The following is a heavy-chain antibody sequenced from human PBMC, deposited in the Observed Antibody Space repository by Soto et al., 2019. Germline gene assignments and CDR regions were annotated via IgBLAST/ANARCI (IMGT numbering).Heavy chain of an antibody. J-gene: IGHJ4*02. V-gene: IGHV4-59*12. CDR1: GGSINSYY. CDR2: IYYSGSS. CDR3: ARGPTTEKVDS. Sequence: SETLSLTCTVSGGSINSYYWSWLRQPPGKGLEWIGYIYYSGSSFYNPALKSRVAMSVDPSKDQFSLKLTSVTAADTAVYYCARGPTTEKVDSWGQGILVTVSS.